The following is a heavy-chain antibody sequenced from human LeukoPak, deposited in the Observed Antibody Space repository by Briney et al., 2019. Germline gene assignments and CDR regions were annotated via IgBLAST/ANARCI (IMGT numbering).Heavy chain of an antibody. CDR2: ISAYNGNT. J-gene: IGHJ6*02. D-gene: IGHD4-17*01. Sequence: GASVKVSCKASGYTFTSYGIGWVRQAPGQGLEWMGWISAYNGNTNYAQKLQGRVTMTTDTSTSTVYMELSSLRSEDTAVYYCARDYGDYGMDVWGQGTTVTVSS. CDR3: ARDYGDYGMDV. CDR1: GYTFTSYG. V-gene: IGHV1-18*01.